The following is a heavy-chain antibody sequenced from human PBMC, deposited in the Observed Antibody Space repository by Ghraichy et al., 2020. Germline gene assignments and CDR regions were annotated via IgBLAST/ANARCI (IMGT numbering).Heavy chain of an antibody. J-gene: IGHJ4*02. D-gene: IGHD5-24*01. CDR2: IYYSGSA. CDR3: ARGGYNSGGGY. V-gene: IGHV4-61*08. CDR1: GGSVTSGGYY. Sequence: SETLSLTCTVSGGSVTSGGYYWTWIRQPPGKGLEWIGYIYYSGSANYNPSLKSRVTISVDTSKNQFSLKLTSVTAADTAVYYCARGGYNSGGGYWGQGTLVTVSS.